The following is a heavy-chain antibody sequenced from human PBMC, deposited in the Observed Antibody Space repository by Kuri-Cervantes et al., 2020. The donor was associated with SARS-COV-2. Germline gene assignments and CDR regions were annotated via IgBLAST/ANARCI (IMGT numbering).Heavy chain of an antibody. V-gene: IGHV3-30*03. CDR2: ISSNGNNK. CDR1: GFTFRSYG. J-gene: IGHJ6*02. Sequence: GESLKIPCAASGFTFRSYGMYWVRQAPGKGLQWLAGISSNGNNKYYEDSVKGRFTISRDNSKNTLYLQMNSLRAEDTAVYYCARATGFKIIAVAGTGDYYYGMDVWGQGTTVTVSS. D-gene: IGHD6-19*01. CDR3: ARATGFKIIAVAGTGDYYYGMDV.